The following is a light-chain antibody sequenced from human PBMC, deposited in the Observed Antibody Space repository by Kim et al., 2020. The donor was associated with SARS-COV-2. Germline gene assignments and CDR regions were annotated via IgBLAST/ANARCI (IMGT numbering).Light chain of an antibody. V-gene: IGKV3-15*01. J-gene: IGKJ4*02. Sequence: VFRGEKATRARQASQRGGRSLGWYQHKVGQGPKEQIYAAYTRATGVRDRFSGSGYGKEFTLTVSGLQAEDFAVDDCQQYNNWPLTFGGGSEVEIK. CDR1: QRGGRS. CDR2: AAY. CDR3: QQYNNWPLT.